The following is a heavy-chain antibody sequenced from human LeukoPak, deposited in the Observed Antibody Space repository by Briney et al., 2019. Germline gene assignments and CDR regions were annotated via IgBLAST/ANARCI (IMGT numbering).Heavy chain of an antibody. CDR2: FDPQDDET. Sequence: ASVRVSCKVSGYTVSDLSMHWVRQAPGKGLEWMGGFDPQDDETLYAEKFQGRVTMTEDTLADTVYMELRSLRSEDTAIYYCASPRGCSGWYALQFDYWGQGTLVTVSS. CDR3: ASPRGCSGWYALQFDY. D-gene: IGHD6-19*01. J-gene: IGHJ4*02. CDR1: GYTVSDLS. V-gene: IGHV1-24*01.